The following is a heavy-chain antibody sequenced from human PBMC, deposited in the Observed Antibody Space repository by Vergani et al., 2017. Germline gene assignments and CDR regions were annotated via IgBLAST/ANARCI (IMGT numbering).Heavy chain of an antibody. CDR1: GGSISSGGYY. CDR2: IYYSGST. Sequence: QVQLQESGPGLVKPSQTLSLTCTVSGGSISSGGYYWSWIRQHPGKGLEWIGYIYYSGSTYYNPSLKSRVIISVDTSKNQFSLKLSSVTAADTAVYYCARVDTAMAPGAFDIWGQGTMVTVSS. D-gene: IGHD5-18*01. V-gene: IGHV4-31*03. CDR3: ARVDTAMAPGAFDI. J-gene: IGHJ3*02.